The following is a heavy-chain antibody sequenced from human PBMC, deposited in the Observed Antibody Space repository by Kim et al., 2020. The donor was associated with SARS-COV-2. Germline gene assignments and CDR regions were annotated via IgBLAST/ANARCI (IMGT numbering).Heavy chain of an antibody. Sequence: TEYAASVKGRFTISRDDSKSIAYLQMNSLKTEDTAVYYCTRARAVAESDYWGQGTLVTVSS. J-gene: IGHJ4*02. D-gene: IGHD6-19*01. V-gene: IGHV3-49*02. CDR3: TRARAVAESDY. CDR2: T.